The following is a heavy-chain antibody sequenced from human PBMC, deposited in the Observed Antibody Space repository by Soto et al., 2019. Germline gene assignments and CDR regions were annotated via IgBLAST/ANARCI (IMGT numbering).Heavy chain of an antibody. CDR1: GDSINSNTYN. Sequence: PSETLSLTCTVSGDSINSNTYNWGWIRQPPGKGLAWIGSISYSGRTYHNPSLKSRVTISVDTSKNLLSLRLSSVTAADTAVYYCARLISVYFYMDVWGQGTTVTVSS. CDR2: ISYSGRT. V-gene: IGHV4-39*01. CDR3: ARLISVYFYMDV. J-gene: IGHJ6*03.